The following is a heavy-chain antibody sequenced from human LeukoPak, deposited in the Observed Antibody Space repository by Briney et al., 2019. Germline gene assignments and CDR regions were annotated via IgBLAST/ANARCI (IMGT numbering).Heavy chain of an antibody. CDR3: ARIYGSGRGDAFDI. CDR1: GYTFTDYY. J-gene: IGHJ3*02. CDR2: VDPEDGET. D-gene: IGHD3-10*01. V-gene: IGHV1-69-2*01. Sequence: ASVKVSCKVSGYTFTDYYMHWVQQAPGKGLEWMGLVDPEDGETIYSEKFQGRVTITAYTSTDTAYMELSSLRSEDTAMYYCARIYGSGRGDAFDIWGQGTMVTVSS.